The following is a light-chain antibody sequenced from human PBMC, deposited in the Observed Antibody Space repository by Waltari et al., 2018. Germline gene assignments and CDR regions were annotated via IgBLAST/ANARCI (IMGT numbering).Light chain of an antibody. CDR2: GAS. J-gene: IGKJ1*01. V-gene: IGKV3-20*01. CDR1: QSIGRY. CDR3: QNHERLPAT. Sequence: EIVLTQSPGTLSLSPGERATLSCRASQSIGRYLDWYQQKPDQAPRLLIYGASSRATGIPDRFSGSGSGTDFSLTISRLEPEDFAVYYCQNHERLPATFGQGTKVEIK.